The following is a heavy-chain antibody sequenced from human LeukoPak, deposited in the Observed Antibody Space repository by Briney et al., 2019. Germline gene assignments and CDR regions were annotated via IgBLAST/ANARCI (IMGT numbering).Heavy chain of an antibody. CDR1: GGSISSYY. V-gene: IGHV4-4*07. J-gene: IGHJ6*03. CDR3: ARALRIAARPRYYYYYMDV. Sequence: SETLSLTCTASGGSISSYYWSWIRQPAGKGLEWIGRIYTSGSTNYNPSLKSRVTMSVDTSKNQFSLKLSSVTAADTAVYYCARALRIAARPRYYYYYMDVWGKGTTVTVSS. D-gene: IGHD6-6*01. CDR2: IYTSGST.